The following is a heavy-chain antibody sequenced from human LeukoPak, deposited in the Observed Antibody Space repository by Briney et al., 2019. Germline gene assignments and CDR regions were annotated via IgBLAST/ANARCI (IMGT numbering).Heavy chain of an antibody. J-gene: IGHJ4*02. V-gene: IGHV4-31*03. D-gene: IGHD1-26*01. Sequence: SQTLSLTCTASGGSISSGGYYWSWVRQHPGKGLEWIAYIYYSGSTYYNPSLKSRVTISVDTSKNQFSLRLSSVTAADTAVYYCARGEPYYFDYWGQGTLVTVSS. CDR2: IYYSGST. CDR1: GGSISSGGYY. CDR3: ARGEPYYFDY.